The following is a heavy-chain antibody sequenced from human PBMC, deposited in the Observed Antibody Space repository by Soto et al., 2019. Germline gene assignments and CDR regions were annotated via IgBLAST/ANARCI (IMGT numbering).Heavy chain of an antibody. CDR2: INVYNGNT. CDR3: ARGVGSGSYYNQYNWFDP. V-gene: IGHV1-18*01. J-gene: IGHJ5*02. D-gene: IGHD3-10*01. CDR1: GYTFTNYG. Sequence: QVQLVQSGGEVKKPGASVKVSCKASGYTFTNYGISWVRQAPGQGLEWMGWINVYNGNTKYAQKVQGRVTMTTETSKSTAYMELRRLRYDDTAVYYCARGVGSGSYYNQYNWFDPWGQGTLVTVSS.